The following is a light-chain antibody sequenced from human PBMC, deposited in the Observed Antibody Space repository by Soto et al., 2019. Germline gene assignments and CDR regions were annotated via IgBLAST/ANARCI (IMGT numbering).Light chain of an antibody. V-gene: IGKV1-5*03. J-gene: IGKJ1*01. CDR3: QQYNSYSRT. CDR1: QSISSW. Sequence: DIQMTQSPSTLSASVGDRVTITCRASQSISSWLAWYQQKPGKAPKLLIYKASSLESWVPSRFSGSGSGTEFTLTISSLQPHDFATYYCQQYNSYSRTFGQGTKVEIK. CDR2: KAS.